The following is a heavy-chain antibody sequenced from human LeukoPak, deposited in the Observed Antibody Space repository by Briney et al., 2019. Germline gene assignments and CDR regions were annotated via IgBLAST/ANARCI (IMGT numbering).Heavy chain of an antibody. CDR1: GGTFNNSA. D-gene: IGHD3-22*01. CDR2: IIPFSGTG. V-gene: IGHV1-69*06. J-gene: IGHJ4*02. Sequence: ASVKVSCKASGGTFNNSAINWVRQAPGQGLEWMGRIIPFSGTGNYAQKFQGRVTISAGKSTSTAYMELSSLRSEDTAVYYCASEKYYLDSSGYYFEDYWGQGTLVTVSS. CDR3: ASEKYYLDSSGYYFEDY.